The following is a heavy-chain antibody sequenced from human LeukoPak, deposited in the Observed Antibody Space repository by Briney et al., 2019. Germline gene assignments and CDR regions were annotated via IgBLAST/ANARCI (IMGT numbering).Heavy chain of an antibody. Sequence: LAGGSLRLSCAASGFTFSSYWMSWVRQAPGKGLEWVANIKQDGSEKYYVDSVKGRFTISRDNAKNSLYLQMNSLRAEDTAVYYCARDSYDFWSGYCDYYYYYYMDVWGKGTTVTISS. CDR1: GFTFSSYW. CDR3: ARDSYDFWSGYCDYYYYYYMDV. D-gene: IGHD3-3*01. V-gene: IGHV3-7*01. J-gene: IGHJ6*03. CDR2: IKQDGSEK.